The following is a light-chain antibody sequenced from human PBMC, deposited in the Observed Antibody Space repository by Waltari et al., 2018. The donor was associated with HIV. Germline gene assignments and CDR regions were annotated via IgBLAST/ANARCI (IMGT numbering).Light chain of an antibody. CDR2: GVS. V-gene: IGKV1-5*03. CDR3: QQYDSYPFT. J-gene: IGKJ3*01. CDR1: QSINVW. Sequence: IQMTQSPSTLSASLRDRVTITCRASQSINVWLAWYQQKPGKAPKLLMYGVSNLETGVPSRFSGSGSGTEFTLTIGSLQPDDFATYYCQQYDSYPFTFGPGTKVDIK.